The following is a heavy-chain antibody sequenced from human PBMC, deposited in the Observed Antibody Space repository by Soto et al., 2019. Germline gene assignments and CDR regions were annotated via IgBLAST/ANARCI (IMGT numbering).Heavy chain of an antibody. CDR2: IIAYNGKT. Sequence: QVQLVQSGAEVKKPWASVKVPCKASGYTFTSYGISWVRQAPGQGLEWMGWIIAYNGKTNYAQKLQGRVTMTTDTSTSTAYMGLRSLGSDDTAVYYCAGGYSYGLRGPYYYYGMDVWGQGNTVTVSS. D-gene: IGHD5-18*01. J-gene: IGHJ6*02. V-gene: IGHV1-18*04. CDR1: GYTFTSYG. CDR3: AGGYSYGLRGPYYYYGMDV.